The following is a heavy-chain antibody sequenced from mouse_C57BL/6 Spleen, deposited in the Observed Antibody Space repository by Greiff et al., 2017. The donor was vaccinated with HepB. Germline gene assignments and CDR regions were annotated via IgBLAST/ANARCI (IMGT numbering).Heavy chain of an antibody. CDR3: AKWLLYYFDY. V-gene: IGHV5-9*01. J-gene: IGHJ2*01. CDR2: ISGGGGNT. D-gene: IGHD2-3*01. Sequence: EVQRVESGGGLVKPGGSLKLSCAASGFTFSSYTMSWVRQTPEKRLEWVATISGGGGNTYYPDSVKGRFTISRDNAKNTLYLQMSSLRSEDTALYYCAKWLLYYFDYWGQGTTLTVSS. CDR1: GFTFSSYT.